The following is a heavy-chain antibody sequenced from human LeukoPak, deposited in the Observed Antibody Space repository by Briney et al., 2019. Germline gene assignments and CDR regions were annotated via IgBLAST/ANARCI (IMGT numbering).Heavy chain of an antibody. CDR1: GYTLTELS. CDR2: FDPENDET. D-gene: IGHD5-12*01. J-gene: IGHJ3*02. Sequence: ASVKVSCKVSGYTLTELSMHWVRQAPGKGLEWMGGFDPENDETIYARKFQGRVTMTEDTSTDTAYMELSSLRSEDTAVYYCATVVPPYSGYVDIWGQGTMVTVSS. CDR3: ATVVPPYSGYVDI. V-gene: IGHV1-24*01.